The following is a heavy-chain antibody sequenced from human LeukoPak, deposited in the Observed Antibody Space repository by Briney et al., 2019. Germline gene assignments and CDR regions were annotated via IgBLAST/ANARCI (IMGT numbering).Heavy chain of an antibody. CDR1: GFTFSSYA. CDR2: ISYDGSNK. J-gene: IGHJ4*02. D-gene: IGHD6-13*01. V-gene: IGHV3-30-3*01. CDR3: ARDRTRIDSSLGWFDY. Sequence: GGSLRLSCAASGFTFSSYAMHWVRQAPGKGLEWVAVISYDGSNKYYADSVKGRFTISRDNSKNTLYLQMNSLRAEDTAVYYCARDRTRIDSSLGWFDYWGQGTLVTVSS.